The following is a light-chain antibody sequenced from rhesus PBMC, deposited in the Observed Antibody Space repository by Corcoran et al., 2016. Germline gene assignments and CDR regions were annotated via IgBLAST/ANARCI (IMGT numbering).Light chain of an antibody. CDR2: GAS. J-gene: IGKJ1*01. CDR1: QSVSSS. CDR3: QKYSSSPWT. V-gene: IGKV3-53*02. Sequence: QVILTQSPATLSLSPGERATLSCRASQSVSSSLAWYQQKPGQAPRLLISGASSRATGIPDRFTGSGSGTEFTLTISGLEPEDFAGYYCQKYSSSPWTFGQGTKVEIK.